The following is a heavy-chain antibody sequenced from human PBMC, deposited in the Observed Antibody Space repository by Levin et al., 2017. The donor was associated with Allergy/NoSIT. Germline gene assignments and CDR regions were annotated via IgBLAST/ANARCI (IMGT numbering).Heavy chain of an antibody. V-gene: IGHV3-49*03. D-gene: IGHD2-15*01. Sequence: GESLKISCPSSGFTFEDFGMSWFRQAPGKGPEWVSFIRSNSHGGTTEYAASVKDRFFISRDDSRSIVYLQMNSLKTDDTAVYFCARSLAVATATYDFWGQGTLVTVSS. CDR2: IRSNSHGGTT. J-gene: IGHJ4*02. CDR3: ARSLAVATATYDF. CDR1: GFTFEDFG.